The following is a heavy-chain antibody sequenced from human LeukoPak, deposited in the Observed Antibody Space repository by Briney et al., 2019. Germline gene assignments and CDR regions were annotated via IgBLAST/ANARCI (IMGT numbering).Heavy chain of an antibody. D-gene: IGHD7-27*01. Sequence: SQTLSLTCSVSGGSISSSRYYWSWLRQPAGQGLEWIGHIYTTGSTSYNPSLKSRVTISGDTSKNQFSLKLSSVTATDTAVYYCARCQNWGSWYYFDYWGQGTLVTVSS. CDR2: IYTTGST. CDR3: ARCQNWGSWYYFDY. V-gene: IGHV4-61*09. J-gene: IGHJ4*02. CDR1: GGSISSSRYY.